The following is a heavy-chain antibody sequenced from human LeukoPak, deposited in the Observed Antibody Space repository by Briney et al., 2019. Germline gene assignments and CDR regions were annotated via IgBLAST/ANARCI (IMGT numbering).Heavy chain of an antibody. D-gene: IGHD1-26*01. Sequence: SETLSLTCAVYGGSFSGYYWSWIRQPPGKGLEWIGEINHSGSTAYNPSLKSRVTLSVDTSKNQFSLKLSSVTAADTAVYYCARDLVGANWFDPWGQGTLVTVSS. CDR2: INHSGST. CDR3: ARDLVGANWFDP. V-gene: IGHV4-34*01. J-gene: IGHJ5*02. CDR1: GGSFSGYY.